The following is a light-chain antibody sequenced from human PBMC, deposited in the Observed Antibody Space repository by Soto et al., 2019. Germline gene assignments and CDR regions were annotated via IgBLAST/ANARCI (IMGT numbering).Light chain of an antibody. CDR1: QSVSSSY. V-gene: IGKV3D-20*02. J-gene: IGKJ3*01. CDR2: GAS. Sequence: EIVLTQSPGTLSLSPGERATLSCRASQSVSSSYLAWYQQKPGQAPRLLIYGASNRATGIPARFSGSGSRTDFTLTISSLEPEDFAVYYCQQRSSWPFTFGPGTKVDIK. CDR3: QQRSSWPFT.